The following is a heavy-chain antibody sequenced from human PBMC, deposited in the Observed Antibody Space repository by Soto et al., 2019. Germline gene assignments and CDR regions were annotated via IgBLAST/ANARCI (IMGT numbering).Heavy chain of an antibody. D-gene: IGHD6-13*01. CDR1: GGTFSSYA. V-gene: IGHV1-69*13. CDR3: ARDLGIAAAGLTLYYYYYGMDA. Sequence: SVKVSCKASGGTFSSYAISWVRQAPGQGLEWMGGIIPIFGTANYAQKFQGRVTITADESTSTAYMELSSLRSEDTAVYYCARDLGIAAAGLTLYYYYYGMDAWGQGTTVTVSS. J-gene: IGHJ6*02. CDR2: IIPIFGTA.